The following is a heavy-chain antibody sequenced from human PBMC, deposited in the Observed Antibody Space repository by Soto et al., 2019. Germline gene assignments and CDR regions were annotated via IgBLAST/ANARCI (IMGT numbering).Heavy chain of an antibody. CDR2: INGGNGPT. D-gene: IGHD4-17*01. V-gene: IGHV3-23*01. CDR1: GFTFSHYT. Sequence: EVQLLESGGDLVQPGGSLRLSCAASGFTFSHYTMSWVRQLPGKGLEWVSGINGGNGPTYYADSVKGRFTISRDNSENTLYLQMNNLGVGDTAIYYCAKDQDPDGAWAFDYWGQGTLVTVSS. J-gene: IGHJ4*02. CDR3: AKDQDPDGAWAFDY.